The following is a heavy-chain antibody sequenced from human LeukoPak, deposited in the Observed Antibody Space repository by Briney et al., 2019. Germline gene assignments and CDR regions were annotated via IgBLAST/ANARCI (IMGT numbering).Heavy chain of an antibody. CDR3: ATYFYGGDYASYYFDY. D-gene: IGHD4-23*01. CDR2: IYHGGTT. V-gene: IGHV4-4*02. CDR1: GGSITSSHW. J-gene: IGHJ4*02. Sequence: PSETLSLTCAVSGGSITSSHWWSWARQPPGKGLEWIGEIYHGGTTNYNPSLKSRVTMSVDESKNQLSLKLSSVTAADTAVYYCATYFYGGDYASYYFDYWGQGTLVTVSS.